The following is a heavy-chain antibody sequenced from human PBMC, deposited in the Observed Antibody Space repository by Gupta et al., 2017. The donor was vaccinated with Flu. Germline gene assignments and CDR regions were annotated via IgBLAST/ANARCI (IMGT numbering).Heavy chain of an antibody. CDR3: ATYDFWSANGY. CDR1: GFTFSRYW. CDR2: INQDGSEK. Sequence: EVQLVESGGGLVQPGGCLRLSCAASGFTFSRYWMSLVCQAQGHGQEWVANINQDGSEKYYLDSVKGRFTIARDNAKNSLYLQMNSLRAEDTAVYYCATYDFWSANGYWGQGTLVTVSS. V-gene: IGHV3-7*01. D-gene: IGHD3-3*01. J-gene: IGHJ4*02.